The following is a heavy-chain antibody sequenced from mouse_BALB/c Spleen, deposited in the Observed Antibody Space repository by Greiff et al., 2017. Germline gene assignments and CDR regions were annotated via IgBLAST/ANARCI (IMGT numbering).Heavy chain of an antibody. D-gene: IGHD1-3*01. J-gene: IGHJ2*01. V-gene: IGHV5-17*02. CDR2: ISSGSSTI. Sequence: EVQLQESGGGLVQPGGSRKLSCAASGFTFSSFGMHWVRQAPEKGLEWVAYISSGSSTIYYADTVKGRFTISRDNPTNTLFLQMTSLRSEDTAMYYCARERELGPGYFDYWGQGTTLTVSS. CDR3: ARERELGPGYFDY. CDR1: GFTFSSFG.